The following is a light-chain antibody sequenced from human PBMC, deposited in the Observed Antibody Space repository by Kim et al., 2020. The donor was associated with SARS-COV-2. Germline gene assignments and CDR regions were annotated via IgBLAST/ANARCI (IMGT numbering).Light chain of an antibody. CDR1: KLGDKY. V-gene: IGLV3-1*01. CDR3: QAWDSSTAHYV. J-gene: IGLJ1*01. CDR2: QDS. Sequence: SYELTQPPSVSVSPGQTASITCFGDKLGDKYACWYQQKPGQSPVLVIYQDSKRPSGIPERFSGSNSGNTATLTISGTQAMDEADYYCQAWDSSTAHYVFGTGTKVTVL.